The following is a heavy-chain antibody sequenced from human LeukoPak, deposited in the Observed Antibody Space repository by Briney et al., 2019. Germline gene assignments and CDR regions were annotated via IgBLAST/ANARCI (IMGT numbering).Heavy chain of an antibody. CDR1: GFTVSSNY. V-gene: IGHV3-53*01. CDR2: IYSGGST. D-gene: IGHD3-3*01. CDR3: ASLEREGFWSGYYRDY. J-gene: IGHJ4*02. Sequence: GGSLRLSCAASGFTVSSNYMSWVRQAPGKGLEWVSVIYSGGSTYYADSVKGRFTISRDNSKNTLYLQMNSLRAEDTAAYYCASLEREGFWSGYYRDYWGQGTLVTVSS.